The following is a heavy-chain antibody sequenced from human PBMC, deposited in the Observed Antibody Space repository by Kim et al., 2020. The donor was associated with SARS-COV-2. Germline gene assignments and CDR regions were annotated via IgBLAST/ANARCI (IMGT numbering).Heavy chain of an antibody. CDR3: ARDGGVLEATVVVVALTRFDY. CDR2: ISSSSSNI. Sequence: GGSLRLSCAASGFTFSSYTMNWVRQAPGKGLEWVASISSSSSNIHYADSVKGRFTISRDNAKNSLYLQMNSLRAEDTAVYYCARDGGVLEATVVVVALTRFDYWGQGTLVTVSS. J-gene: IGHJ4*02. V-gene: IGHV3-21*01. D-gene: IGHD2-15*01. CDR1: GFTFSSYT.